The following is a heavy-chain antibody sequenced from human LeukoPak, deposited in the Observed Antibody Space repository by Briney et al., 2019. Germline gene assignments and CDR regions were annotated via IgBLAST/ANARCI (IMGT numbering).Heavy chain of an antibody. V-gene: IGHV3-74*01. CDR3: ARDYAGTNWFDP. CDR1: GFTFSSYW. J-gene: IGHJ5*02. D-gene: IGHD1-26*01. CDR2: INSDGSST. Sequence: PGGSLRLSCAASGFTFSSYWMHWLRQAPGKGLVWVSRINSDGSSTSYADSVKGRFTISRDNAKNTLYLQMNSLRAEDTAVYYCARDYAGTNWFDPWGQGTLVTVSS.